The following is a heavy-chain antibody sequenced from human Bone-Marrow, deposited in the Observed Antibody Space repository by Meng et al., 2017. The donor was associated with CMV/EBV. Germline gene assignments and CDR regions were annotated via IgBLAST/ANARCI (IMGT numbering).Heavy chain of an antibody. D-gene: IGHD2-2*01. CDR1: GITFMKNS. Sequence: WGSLRLSCAASGITFMKNSINWVRQAPGKGLEWVASIDSTSEYIYYGDSVKGRFAISRDNAESSLYLQMDSLRAEDTAVYYCARDHYFTSTSCYYNYFDYWGKGTLVTVSS. V-gene: IGHV3-21*01. J-gene: IGHJ4*02. CDR3: ARDHYFTSTSCYYNYFDY. CDR2: IDSTSEYI.